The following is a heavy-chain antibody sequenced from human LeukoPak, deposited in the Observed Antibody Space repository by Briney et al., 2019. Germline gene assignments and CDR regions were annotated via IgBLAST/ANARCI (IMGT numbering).Heavy chain of an antibody. Sequence: SVKVSCKASGGTFSSYAISWVRQAPGQGLEWMGGIIPIFGTANYAQKFQGRVTITADESTSTAYMELSSLKSEDTAVYYCARIAVAGRIDDYWGQGTLVTVSS. CDR3: ARIAVAGRIDDY. V-gene: IGHV1-69*13. J-gene: IGHJ4*02. CDR1: GGTFSSYA. D-gene: IGHD6-19*01. CDR2: IIPIFGTA.